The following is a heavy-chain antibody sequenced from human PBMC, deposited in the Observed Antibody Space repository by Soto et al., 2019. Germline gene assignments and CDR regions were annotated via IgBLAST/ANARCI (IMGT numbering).Heavy chain of an antibody. Sequence: GASVNVSCKASGYTFTGYGISWVRQAPGQRLEWMGWINAGNGNTKYSQKFQGRVTITRDTSATTAYMELSRLTSEDTAVYYCASGNNWNDFMSLDYWGQGTLVTVSS. D-gene: IGHD1-1*01. J-gene: IGHJ4*02. CDR1: GYTFTGYG. CDR2: INAGNGNT. V-gene: IGHV1-3*01. CDR3: ASGNNWNDFMSLDY.